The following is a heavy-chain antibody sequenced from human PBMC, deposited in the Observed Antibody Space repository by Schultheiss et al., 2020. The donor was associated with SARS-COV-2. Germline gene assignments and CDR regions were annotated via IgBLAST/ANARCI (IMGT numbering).Heavy chain of an antibody. Sequence: GGSLRLSCAASGFTFSSYAMSWVRQAPGKGLEWVSVIYSGGSTYYADSVKGRFTISRDNSKNTLYLQMNSLRAEDTAVYYCARAKLEPTYYYYYMDVWGKGTTVTVSS. J-gene: IGHJ6*03. D-gene: IGHD1-1*01. CDR3: ARAKLEPTYYYYYMDV. CDR1: GFTFSSYA. CDR2: IYSGGST. V-gene: IGHV3-66*02.